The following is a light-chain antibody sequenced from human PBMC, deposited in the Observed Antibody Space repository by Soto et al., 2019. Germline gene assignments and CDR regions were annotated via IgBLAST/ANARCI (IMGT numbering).Light chain of an antibody. V-gene: IGKV3-20*01. CDR1: QSVSSSF. CDR3: QQYGSSRRT. Sequence: EIVLTQSPGTLSLSPGERATLSCRASQSVSSSFLAWCQQKPGQAPRLLIYGASSRATAIPDRFSGSGSGRDFTLTISRLEPEDFAVYYCQQYGSSRRTFGQGTKVEI. CDR2: GAS. J-gene: IGKJ1*01.